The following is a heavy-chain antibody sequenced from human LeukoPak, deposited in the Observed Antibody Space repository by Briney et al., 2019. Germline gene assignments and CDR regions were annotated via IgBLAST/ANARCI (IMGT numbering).Heavy chain of an antibody. D-gene: IGHD3-22*01. J-gene: IGHJ5*02. Sequence: SETLSLTFTVSGGSISSYYWGWIRQPPGKGLEWIGSIYYSGSTNYNPSLKSRVTISVDTSKNQFSLKLSSVTAADTAVYYCARGGSSGYYYWFDPWGQGTLVTVSS. CDR3: ARGGSSGYYYWFDP. CDR2: IYYSGST. CDR1: GGSISSYY. V-gene: IGHV4-59*12.